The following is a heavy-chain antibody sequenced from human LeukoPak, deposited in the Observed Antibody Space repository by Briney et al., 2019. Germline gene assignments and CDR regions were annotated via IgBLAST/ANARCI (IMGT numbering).Heavy chain of an antibody. J-gene: IGHJ5*02. V-gene: IGHV3-23*01. D-gene: IGHD2-2*01. CDR2: ISASGGTT. CDR3: AKEPREYCSSTSCPNWFDL. Sequence: PGGSLRLSCAASGFTFNSYAMSWVRQAPGKGLEWVSAISASGGTTYYADSVKGRFTISRDNSENTLFLQMNSLRAEDMAVYYCAKEPREYCSSTSCPNWFDLWGRGTLVTVSS. CDR1: GFTFNSYA.